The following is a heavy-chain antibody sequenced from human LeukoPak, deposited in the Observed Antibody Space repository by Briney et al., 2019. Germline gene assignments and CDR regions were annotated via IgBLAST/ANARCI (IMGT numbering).Heavy chain of an antibody. CDR3: ARDGGHSADY. CDR2: IKGDGSDK. CDR1: GFTFSSYW. J-gene: IGHJ4*02. Sequence: GGSLRLSCAASGFTFSSYWMFWVRQAPGKGLEWVATIKGDGSDKYYVDSVKGRFTISRDNAKNSLFLQMNSLRAEDTAAYYCARDGGHSADYWGQGTQVTVSS. D-gene: IGHD1-26*01. V-gene: IGHV3-7*01.